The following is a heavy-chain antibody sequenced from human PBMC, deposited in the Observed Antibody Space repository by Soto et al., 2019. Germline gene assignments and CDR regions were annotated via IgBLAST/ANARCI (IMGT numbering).Heavy chain of an antibody. Sequence: AGGSLRLSCAASGFTFSNAWMCWVRQAPGKGLEWVGRIKSKTDGGTTDYAAPVKGRFTISRDDSKNTLYLQMNSLKTEDTAVYYCPTDLPGADPYCYDSSGYYHWGKGTLVTVSS. D-gene: IGHD3-22*01. CDR3: PTDLPGADPYCYDSSGYYH. V-gene: IGHV3-15*01. CDR2: IKSKTDGGTT. J-gene: IGHJ5*02. CDR1: GFTFSNAW.